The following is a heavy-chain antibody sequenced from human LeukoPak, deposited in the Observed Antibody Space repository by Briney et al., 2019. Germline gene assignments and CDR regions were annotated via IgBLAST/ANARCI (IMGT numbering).Heavy chain of an antibody. CDR3: AKDYYDSSGYYNWYFDL. D-gene: IGHD3-22*01. Sequence: GGSLRLSCAASGFTFNSYNVNWVRQAPGKGLEWVSSISTSSDYIYYADSVKGRFTISRDNSKNTLYPQMNSLRAEDTAVYYCAKDYYDSSGYYNWYFDLWGRGTLVTVSS. CDR2: ISTSSDYI. V-gene: IGHV3-21*04. J-gene: IGHJ2*01. CDR1: GFTFNSYN.